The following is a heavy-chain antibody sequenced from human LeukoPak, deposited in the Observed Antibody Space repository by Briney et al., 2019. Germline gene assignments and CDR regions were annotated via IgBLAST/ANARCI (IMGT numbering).Heavy chain of an antibody. Sequence: PSETLSLTCAVYGGSFSGYYWSWIRQPPGKGLEWIGEINHSGSTNNNPSLKSQVTISVDTSKNQFSLKLSSVTAADTAVYYCARGLLLHSIWGQGTMVTVSS. CDR3: ARGLLLHSI. CDR2: INHSGST. V-gene: IGHV4-34*01. CDR1: GGSFSGYY. J-gene: IGHJ3*02. D-gene: IGHD3-22*01.